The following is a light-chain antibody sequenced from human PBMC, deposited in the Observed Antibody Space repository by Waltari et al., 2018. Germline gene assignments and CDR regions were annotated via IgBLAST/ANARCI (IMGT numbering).Light chain of an antibody. Sequence: QSALTQPASVSGSPGQSITISCTGTSSDVGGYNYVSWYQQHPGKAPKLMISEVTNRPSGVSNRFSGSKSGNTASLTISGLQAEDEADYHCSSYTLNSTVIFGGGTKLTVL. V-gene: IGLV2-14*01. CDR1: SSDVGGYNY. CDR2: EVT. J-gene: IGLJ2*01. CDR3: SSYTLNSTVI.